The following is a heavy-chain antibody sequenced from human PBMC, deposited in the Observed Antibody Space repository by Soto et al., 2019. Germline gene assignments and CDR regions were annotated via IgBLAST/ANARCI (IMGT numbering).Heavy chain of an antibody. D-gene: IGHD6-13*01. CDR1: GGTFSSYA. CDR2: FIPIFGTA. Sequence: QVQLVQSGAEVKKPGSSVKVSCKASGGTFSSYAISWVRQAPGQGLEWMGGFIPIFGTANYAQKFQGRVTITADESTSTAYMELSSLRSEDTAVYYCARGGAAAGHLVAWWFDPWGQGTLVTVSS. V-gene: IGHV1-69*12. J-gene: IGHJ5*02. CDR3: ARGGAAAGHLVAWWFDP.